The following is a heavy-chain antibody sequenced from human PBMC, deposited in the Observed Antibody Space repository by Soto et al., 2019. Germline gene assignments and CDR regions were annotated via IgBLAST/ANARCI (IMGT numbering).Heavy chain of an antibody. D-gene: IGHD6-6*01. CDR2: ISWNSGNI. V-gene: IGHV3-9*01. CDR3: VKASTYSSSQGWFDP. J-gene: IGHJ5*02. CDR1: GFSFDGYA. Sequence: QTGGSLRLSCAASGFSFDGYAMNWVRQPPGKGLEWVSGISWNSGNIDYADSVKGRFTISRDNAKNSLYLQMNSLRAEDTALYYCVKASTYSSSQGWFDPWGQGTMVTVS.